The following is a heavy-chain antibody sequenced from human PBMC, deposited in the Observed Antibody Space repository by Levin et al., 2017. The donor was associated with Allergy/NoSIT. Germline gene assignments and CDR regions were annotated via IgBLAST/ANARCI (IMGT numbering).Heavy chain of an antibody. CDR3: AKEYMITFGGVIEPFDY. Sequence: GSLRLSCAASRFTFSSYAMSWVRQAPGKGLEWVSAISGSGGSTYYADSVKGRFTISRDNSKNTLYLQMNSLRAEDTAVYYCAKEYMITFGGVIEPFDYWGQGTLVTVSS. CDR2: ISGSGGST. D-gene: IGHD3-16*02. V-gene: IGHV3-23*01. J-gene: IGHJ4*02. CDR1: RFTFSSYA.